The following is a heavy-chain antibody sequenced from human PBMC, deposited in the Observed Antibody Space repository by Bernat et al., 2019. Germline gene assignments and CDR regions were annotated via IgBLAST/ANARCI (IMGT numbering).Heavy chain of an antibody. Sequence: VQLVESGGGVVQPGRSLRLSCAASGFTFSSYAMSWVRQAPGKGLEWVSAISGSGGSTYYADSVKGRFTISRDNSKNTLYLQMNSLRAEDTAVYYCANAYDFWSGYLDYWGQGTLVTVSS. CDR3: ANAYDFWSGYLDY. J-gene: IGHJ4*02. V-gene: IGHV3-23*04. CDR1: GFTFSSYA. D-gene: IGHD3-3*01. CDR2: ISGSGGST.